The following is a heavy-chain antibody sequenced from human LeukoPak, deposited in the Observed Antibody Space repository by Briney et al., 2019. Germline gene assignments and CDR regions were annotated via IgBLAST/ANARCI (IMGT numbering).Heavy chain of an antibody. CDR1: GFTFSSYA. CDR2: ISGSGGST. CDR3: AKGCITMIVVVITTNDAFDI. Sequence: GGSLRLSCAASGFTFSSYAMSWVRWAPGKGLGWVSAISGSGGSTYYADSVKGRFTISRDNSKNTLYLQMNSLRAEDTAVYYCAKGCITMIVVVITTNDAFDIWGQGTMVTISS. V-gene: IGHV3-23*01. D-gene: IGHD3-22*01. J-gene: IGHJ3*02.